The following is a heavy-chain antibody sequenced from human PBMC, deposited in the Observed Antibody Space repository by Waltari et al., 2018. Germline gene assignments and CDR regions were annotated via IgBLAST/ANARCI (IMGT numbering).Heavy chain of an antibody. V-gene: IGHV5-51*01. D-gene: IGHD5-12*01. J-gene: IGHJ4*02. Sequence: EVQLVQSGAEVKKPGESLKISCKGSGDSFTSYWIGWVRQMPGKGLEWVGIIYPVDSETRSSPSFQGKVPISADKSSSTAYLQWSRRKASDTAMDYCARHRGYSGYASGDYWGQGTLVTVSS. CDR1: GDSFTSYW. CDR2: IYPVDSET. CDR3: ARHRGYSGYASGDY.